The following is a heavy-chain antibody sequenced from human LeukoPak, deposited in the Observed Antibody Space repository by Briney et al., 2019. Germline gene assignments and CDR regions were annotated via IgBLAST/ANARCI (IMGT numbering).Heavy chain of an antibody. D-gene: IGHD2-8*01. Sequence: PGGSLRLSCTASGFTFGTYAMHWVRQAPGKGLEYVSAVTSNGGATYYANSVKGRFTISRDNSKNTLYLQMGSLRPEDMAVYYCARSNVSNYFDYWGQGTLVTVSS. J-gene: IGHJ4*02. CDR2: VTSNGGAT. V-gene: IGHV3-64*01. CDR3: ARSNVSNYFDY. CDR1: GFTFGTYA.